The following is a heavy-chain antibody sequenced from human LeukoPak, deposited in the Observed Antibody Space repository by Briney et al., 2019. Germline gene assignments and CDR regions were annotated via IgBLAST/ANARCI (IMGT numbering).Heavy chain of an antibody. CDR3: ARGWDSMVRGVNRRSADYYGMDV. CDR1: GFTFSTYS. J-gene: IGHJ6*02. D-gene: IGHD3-10*01. Sequence: PGGSLRLSCVASGFTFSTYSVNWVRQAPGKGLEWVSYITSDSRTPRYADSVKGRFTISRDNAKGSLYLQMDSLRAEDTAVYYCARGWDSMVRGVNRRSADYYGMDVWGQGTTVTVSS. CDR2: ITSDSRTP. V-gene: IGHV3-48*04.